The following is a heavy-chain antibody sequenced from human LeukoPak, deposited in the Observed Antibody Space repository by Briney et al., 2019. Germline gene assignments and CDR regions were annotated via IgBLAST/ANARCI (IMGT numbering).Heavy chain of an antibody. CDR2: VFYSGKT. CDR3: ARHLKDDYNSDYWYLDL. CDR1: GVSITSSRFY. V-gene: IGHV4-39*01. D-gene: IGHD5-24*01. Sequence: KASETLSLTCTVSGVSITSSRFYWAGIRQSPGKGLEWIGNVFYSGKTYYNPSLRGRVTISVDTSKSQFSLKLNSVAAADTATYYCARHLKDDYNSDYWYLDLWGRVTLITVSS. J-gene: IGHJ2*01.